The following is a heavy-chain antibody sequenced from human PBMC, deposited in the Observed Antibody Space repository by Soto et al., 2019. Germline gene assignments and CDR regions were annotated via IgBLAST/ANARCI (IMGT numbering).Heavy chain of an antibody. CDR1: GYTFTSYD. D-gene: IGHD1-26*01. Sequence: QVQLVQSGAEVKKPGASVKVSCKASGYTFTSYDINWVRQATGQGLEWMGWMNPNSGTTGYAQKFQGRVTMTRNTTISTVYMDLSSLRSEDTAVYHCARELSGSYRFDYWGQGTLVTVSS. CDR2: MNPNSGTT. CDR3: ARELSGSYRFDY. J-gene: IGHJ4*02. V-gene: IGHV1-8*01.